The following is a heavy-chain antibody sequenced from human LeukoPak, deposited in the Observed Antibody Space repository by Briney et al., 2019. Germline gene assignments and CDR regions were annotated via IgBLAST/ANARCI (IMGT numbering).Heavy chain of an antibody. CDR1: GITFSSHG. CDR3: AKKYSTGLDP. J-gene: IGHJ5*02. CDR2: IRHEGNDK. D-gene: IGHD1-26*01. V-gene: IGHV3-30*02. Sequence: GGSLRLSCAASGITFSSHGMHWVRQAPDKGLEWVAFIRHEGNDKYYADSVKGRFTISRDNSKNTLYLQMNSLRAEDTAVYYCAKKYSTGLDPWGQGTLVTVSS.